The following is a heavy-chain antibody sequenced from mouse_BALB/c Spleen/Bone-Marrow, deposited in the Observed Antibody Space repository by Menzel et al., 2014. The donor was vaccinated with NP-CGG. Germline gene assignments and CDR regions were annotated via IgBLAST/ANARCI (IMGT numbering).Heavy chain of an antibody. D-gene: IGHD2-3*01. CDR3: ARYDGYFDY. CDR1: GYAFTDYL. Sequence: QVQLKESGAELVRPGTSVKVSCKASGYAFTDYLMVWLKQRPVQGLEWIGVINPGSGSTNYNEKFKDKATLTADKSSSTAYMQLSSLTSDDSAVYFCARYDGYFDYWGQGTILTVSS. CDR2: INPGSGST. J-gene: IGHJ2*01. V-gene: IGHV1-54*01.